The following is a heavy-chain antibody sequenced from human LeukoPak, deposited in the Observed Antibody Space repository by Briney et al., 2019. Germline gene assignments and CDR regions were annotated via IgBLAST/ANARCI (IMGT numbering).Heavy chain of an antibody. Sequence: PSQTLSLTCTVSGDSISSGRYYWSWVRQPAGKELEWIGRIYTSGKTDYNPYTPSLKSRVTVSLDTSKNLLSLFLTSVTAADTAMYYCARSSSGSYYFEYWGQGTLVTVSS. V-gene: IGHV4-61*02. J-gene: IGHJ4*02. CDR2: IYTSGKT. CDR1: GDSISSGRYY. CDR3: ARSSSGSYYFEY. D-gene: IGHD1-26*01.